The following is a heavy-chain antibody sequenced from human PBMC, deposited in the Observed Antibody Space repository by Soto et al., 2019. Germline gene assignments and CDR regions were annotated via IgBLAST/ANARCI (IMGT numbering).Heavy chain of an antibody. CDR2: IYYSGST. D-gene: IGHD6-19*01. J-gene: IGHJ5*02. CDR3: ARPTGRAVAGNWFDP. V-gene: IGHV4-39*01. CDR1: GGSISSSSYY. Sequence: QLQLQESGPGLVKPSETLSLTCTVSGGSISSSSYYWGWIRQPPGKGLEWIGSIYYSGSTYYNPSLKSRVTISVDTSKNQLSLKLSSVTAADTAVYYCARPTGRAVAGNWFDPWGQGTLVTVSS.